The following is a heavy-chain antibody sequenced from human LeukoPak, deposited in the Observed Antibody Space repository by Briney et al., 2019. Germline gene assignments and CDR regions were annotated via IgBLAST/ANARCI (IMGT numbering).Heavy chain of an antibody. D-gene: IGHD3-16*01. V-gene: IGHV3-48*01. J-gene: IGHJ4*02. CDR2: ISSLSGTI. CDR1: GFTFSSYS. Sequence: GGSLRLSCAASGFTFSSYSMNWVRQAPGKGLEWVSHISSLSGTIYYADSVKGRFIISRDNAQNSLFLQMNSLRAEDTAEYYCVRDQGGAVSYWGQGTLVTVSS. CDR3: VRDQGGAVSY.